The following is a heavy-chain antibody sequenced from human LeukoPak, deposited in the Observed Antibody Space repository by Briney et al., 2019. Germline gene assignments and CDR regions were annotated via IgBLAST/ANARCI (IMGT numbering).Heavy chain of an antibody. CDR3: ARDPYHEILPGFGSAMAH. Sequence: ASVKVSCKPSGYTFSRYGISWVRRAPGEGLEWMGWISTNSDEIHYARKFQGRVTLTTDTSASTAYLEVRSLSSDDTAVYYCARDPYHEILPGFGSAMAHWGQGTRVTVSS. J-gene: IGHJ4*02. D-gene: IGHD3-9*01. CDR2: ISTNSDEI. V-gene: IGHV1-18*01. CDR1: GYTFSRYG.